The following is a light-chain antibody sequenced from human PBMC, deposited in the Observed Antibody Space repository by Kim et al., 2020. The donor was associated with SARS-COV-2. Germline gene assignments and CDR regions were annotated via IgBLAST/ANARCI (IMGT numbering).Light chain of an antibody. CDR2: STR. CDR1: TGTVTSGYY. Sequence: GGTGTLSGDSNTGTVTSGYYPNWFQQKAGQAPRALIYSTRKKHAWTPARFSGSLLGGKAALTLSGVQPEDEAEYYCLLYYGGAQVFGGGTKLTVL. J-gene: IGLJ3*02. V-gene: IGLV7-43*01. CDR3: LLYYGGAQV.